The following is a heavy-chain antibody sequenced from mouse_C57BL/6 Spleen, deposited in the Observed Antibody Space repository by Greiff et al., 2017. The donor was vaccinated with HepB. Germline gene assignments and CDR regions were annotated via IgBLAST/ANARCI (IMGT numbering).Heavy chain of an antibody. J-gene: IGHJ1*03. V-gene: IGHV3-6*01. Sequence: EVQLQQSGPGLVKPSQSLSLTCSVTGYSITSGYYWNWIRQFPGNKLEWMGYISYDGSNNYNPSLKNRISITRDTSKNQFFLKLNSVTTEDTATYYCARYDYGSSVYFDVWGTGTTVTVSS. D-gene: IGHD1-1*01. CDR1: GYSITSGYY. CDR3: ARYDYGSSVYFDV. CDR2: ISYDGSN.